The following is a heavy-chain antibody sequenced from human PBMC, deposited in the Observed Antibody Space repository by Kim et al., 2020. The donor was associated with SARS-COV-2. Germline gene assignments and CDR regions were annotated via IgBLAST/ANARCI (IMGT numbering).Heavy chain of an antibody. J-gene: IGHJ6*02. CDR3: ASRPGEPGPSFPSTQNYYYGMDV. CDR2: INPSGGST. V-gene: IGHV1-46*01. Sequence: ASVKVSCKASGYTFTSYYMHWVRQAPGQGLEWMGIINPSGGSTSYAQKFQGRVTMTRDTSTSTVYMELSSLRSEDTAVYYCASRPGEPGPSFPSTQNYYYGMDVWGQGTTVTVSS. D-gene: IGHD3-10*01. CDR1: GYTFTSYY.